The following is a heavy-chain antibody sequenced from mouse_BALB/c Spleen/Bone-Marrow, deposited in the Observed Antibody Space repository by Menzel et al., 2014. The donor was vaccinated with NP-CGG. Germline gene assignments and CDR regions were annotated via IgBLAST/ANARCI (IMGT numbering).Heavy chain of an antibody. CDR2: IDPANGNT. J-gene: IGHJ1*01. CDR3: ASYRYGWYFDD. Sequence: EVQLQQSGAELVKPGASVKLSCTASGFNIKDIYIHWVKRRPEQGLEWIGRIDPANGNTKYEPKFQGKATLTADTSSNTAYLQLSSLTSEDAADYSRASYRYGWYFDDWGAGTTVTVSS. V-gene: IGHV14-3*02. CDR1: GFNIKDIY. D-gene: IGHD1-1*01.